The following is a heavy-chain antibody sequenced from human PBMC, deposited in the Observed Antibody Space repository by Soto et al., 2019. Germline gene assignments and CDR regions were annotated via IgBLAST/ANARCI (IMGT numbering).Heavy chain of an antibody. Sequence: GGSLRLSCAASGFTFSSYAMHWVRQAPGKGLEWVAVISYDGSNKYYADSVKGRFTISRDNSKNTLYLQMNSLRAEDTAVYYCARVKGITMVRGRTGMDVWGQGTTVTVSS. CDR2: ISYDGSNK. CDR3: ARVKGITMVRGRTGMDV. D-gene: IGHD3-10*01. V-gene: IGHV3-30-3*01. J-gene: IGHJ6*02. CDR1: GFTFSSYA.